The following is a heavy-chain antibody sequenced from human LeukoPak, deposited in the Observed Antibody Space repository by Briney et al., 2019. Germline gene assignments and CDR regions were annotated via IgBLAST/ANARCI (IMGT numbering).Heavy chain of an antibody. D-gene: IGHD3-10*01. CDR3: ARFGITVVRGGKYYFDY. Sequence: SETLSLTCTVSGGSISNYYWSWIRQPPGKGLEWIGHIYYSGATKYNPSLKSRITISVDTSKNQFSLMLSSVTAEDTAVYYCARFGITVVRGGKYYFDYWGQGTLVTVSS. CDR2: IYYSGAT. CDR1: GGSISNYY. V-gene: IGHV4-59*08. J-gene: IGHJ4*02.